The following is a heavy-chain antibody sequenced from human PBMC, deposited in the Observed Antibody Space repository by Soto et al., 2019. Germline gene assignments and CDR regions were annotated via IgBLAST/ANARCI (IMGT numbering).Heavy chain of an antibody. D-gene: IGHD5-18*01. J-gene: IGHJ3*02. CDR1: GGSISSYY. CDR3: AGGYSYGEPAAFDI. V-gene: IGHV4-59*01. CDR2: IYYSGST. Sequence: SETLSLTCTVSGGSISSYYWSWIRQPPGKGLEWIGYIYYSGSTNYNPSLKSRVTISVDTSKNQFSLKLSSVTAADTAVYYCAGGYSYGEPAAFDIWGQGTMVTVSS.